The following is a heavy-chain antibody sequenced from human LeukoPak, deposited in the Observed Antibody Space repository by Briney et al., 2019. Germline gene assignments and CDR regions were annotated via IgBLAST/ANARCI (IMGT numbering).Heavy chain of an antibody. CDR1: GFTFSTYG. V-gene: IGHV3-30*02. J-gene: IGHJ3*02. CDR3: ASTGPGAAEIQLPKAFDI. D-gene: IGHD5-18*01. CDR2: IRYDGSNK. Sequence: GGSLRLSCAASGFTFSTYGMHWVRQAPGKGLEWVAFIRYDGSNKYYADSVKGRFTISRDNSKNTVYLQMNSLRSEDTAVYYCASTGPGAAEIQLPKAFDIWGQGTMVTVSS.